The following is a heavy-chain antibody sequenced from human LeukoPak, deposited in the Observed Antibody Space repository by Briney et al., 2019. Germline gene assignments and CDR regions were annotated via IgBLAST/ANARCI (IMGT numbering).Heavy chain of an antibody. J-gene: IGHJ6*03. V-gene: IGHV1-8*01. CDR2: MNPNSGNT. CDR1: GYTFTSYD. D-gene: IGHD4-17*01. Sequence: ASVKVTCKASGYTFTSYDINWVRQATGQGLEWMGWMNPNSGNTGYAQKFQGRVTMTRNTSISTAYMELSSLRSEDTAVYYCARWRHGDYNYYYYYMDVWGKGTTVTISS. CDR3: ARWRHGDYNYYYYYMDV.